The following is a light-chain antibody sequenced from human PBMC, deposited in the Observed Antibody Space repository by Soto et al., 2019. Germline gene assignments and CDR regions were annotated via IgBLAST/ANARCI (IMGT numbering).Light chain of an antibody. V-gene: IGKV1-5*01. CDR1: QSITTW. CDR3: QQSYSIPPT. J-gene: IGKJ5*01. CDR2: DVS. Sequence: DIQMTQSPSTVSAYVGDSVTITCRASQSITTWLAWYQQRPGKAPKLLIYDVSSLQSGVPSRFSGSGSGTEFTLTISNLQAEDFATYICQQSYSIPPTFGQGTRLEIK.